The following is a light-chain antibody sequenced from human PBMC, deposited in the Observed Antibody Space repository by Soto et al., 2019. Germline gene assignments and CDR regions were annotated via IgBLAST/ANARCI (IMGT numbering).Light chain of an antibody. J-gene: IGKJ4*01. CDR1: QSGRSNY. Sequence: EIVLTQSPGTLSLSSGERATLSCRASQSGRSNYLAWYQQKFGQAPRLLIYGASSRATGIPDRFGGSGSGTDFTLTISRLEPEDFAVYYCQQYASSPLTFGGGTKVEIK. CDR3: QQYASSPLT. V-gene: IGKV3-20*01. CDR2: GAS.